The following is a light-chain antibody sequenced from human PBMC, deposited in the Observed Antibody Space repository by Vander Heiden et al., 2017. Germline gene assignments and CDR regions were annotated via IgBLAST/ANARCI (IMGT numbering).Light chain of an antibody. V-gene: IGKV4-1*01. CDR1: QSVVYSSNNKNY. Sequence: DIVMTQSPDSLAVSLGERATINCKSSQSVVYSSNNKNYLAGYQQKPGQPPKLLIYWASTRESGVPDRFSGSGSGTDFTLTISSLQAEDVAVYYCQQYYSTPWTFGQGTKVEIK. J-gene: IGKJ1*01. CDR3: QQYYSTPWT. CDR2: WAS.